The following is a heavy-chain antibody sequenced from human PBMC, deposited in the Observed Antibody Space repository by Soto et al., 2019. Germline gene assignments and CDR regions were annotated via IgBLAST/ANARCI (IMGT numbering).Heavy chain of an antibody. D-gene: IGHD1-26*01. Sequence: GGSLRLSCAASGFTFSSYAMHWVRQAPGKGLEWVAVISYDGSNKYYADSVKGRFTISRDNSKNTLYLQMNSLRAEDTAVYYCARGQWELLVDYWGQGTLVTVSS. CDR2: ISYDGSNK. CDR1: GFTFSSYA. J-gene: IGHJ4*02. V-gene: IGHV3-30-3*01. CDR3: ARGQWELLVDY.